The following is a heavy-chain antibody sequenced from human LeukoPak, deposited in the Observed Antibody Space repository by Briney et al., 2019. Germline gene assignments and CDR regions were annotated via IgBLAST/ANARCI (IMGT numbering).Heavy chain of an antibody. J-gene: IGHJ4*02. CDR3: AAPGSDYYGSGSYILDY. D-gene: IGHD3-10*01. Sequence: KPSETLSLTCAVYGGSFSGYYWSWIRQPPGKGLEWIGEINHSGSTNYNPSLKSRVTISVDTSKNQFSLKLSSVTAADTAVYYCAAPGSDYYGSGSYILDYWGQGTLVTVSS. CDR1: GGSFSGYY. V-gene: IGHV4-34*01. CDR2: INHSGST.